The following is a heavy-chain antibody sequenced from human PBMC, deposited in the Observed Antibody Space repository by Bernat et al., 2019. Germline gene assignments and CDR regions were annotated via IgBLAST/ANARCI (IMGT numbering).Heavy chain of an antibody. CDR1: VFTFSSYS. D-gene: IGHD2-21*02. Sequence: EVQLVESGGGLVKPGGSLRLSCAASVFTFSSYSMNWVRQAPGKGLEWVSSISSSSSYIYYADSGKGRFTISRDNAKNSLYLQMNSLRAEDTAVYYCARAPPLSFAFCGGDCYYFDYWGQGTLVTVSS. CDR2: ISSSSSYI. J-gene: IGHJ4*02. V-gene: IGHV3-21*01. CDR3: ARAPPLSFAFCGGDCYYFDY.